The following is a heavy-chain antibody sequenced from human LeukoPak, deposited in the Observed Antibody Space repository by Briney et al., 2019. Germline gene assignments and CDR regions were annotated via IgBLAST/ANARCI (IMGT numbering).Heavy chain of an antibody. Sequence: ASVKVSCKPSGYTFTSYDINWVRQATGQGLEWMGWMNPNSGNTGYAQKFQGRVTMTRNTSISTDYMELSSLRSEDTAVFYCARLELFGVVNYYYMDIWGKGTTVTVSS. J-gene: IGHJ6*03. D-gene: IGHD3-3*01. CDR2: MNPNSGNT. CDR3: ARLELFGVVNYYYMDI. V-gene: IGHV1-8*01. CDR1: GYTFTSYD.